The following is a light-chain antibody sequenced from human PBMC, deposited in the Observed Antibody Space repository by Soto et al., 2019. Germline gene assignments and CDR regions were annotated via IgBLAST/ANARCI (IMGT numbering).Light chain of an antibody. J-gene: IGLJ2*01. CDR2: SNN. CDR1: STNIGSKS. CDR3: AAWDDSLNVLV. Sequence: QPVLTQPPSVSGTPGQRVTISCSGSSTNIGSKSVSWYQHLPQTAPKLLIYSNNQRPSGVADRFSGSKSGTSASLAISGLQSDDEAQYYCAAWDDSLNVLVFGGGTKVTVL. V-gene: IGLV1-44*01.